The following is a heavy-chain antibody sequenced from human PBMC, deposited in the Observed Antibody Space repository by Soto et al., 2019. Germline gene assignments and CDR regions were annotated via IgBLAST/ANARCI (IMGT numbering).Heavy chain of an antibody. J-gene: IGHJ4*02. CDR1: GASISSNNW. Sequence: QVQLQESGPGLVKPSGTLSLTCAVSGASISSNNWWSWVRQPPGKGLEWVGEIYHSGSTNYNLSPNSSANISIDKSKNQFSLKLSTVTAADTAVYYCARRTVTEDYWGQRTLVTVSS. CDR2: IYHSGST. CDR3: ARRTVTEDY. V-gene: IGHV4-4*02. D-gene: IGHD4-17*01.